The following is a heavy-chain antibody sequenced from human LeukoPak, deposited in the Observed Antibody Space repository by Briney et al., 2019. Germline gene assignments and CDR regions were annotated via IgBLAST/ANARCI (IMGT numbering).Heavy chain of an antibody. Sequence: ASVKVSCKVSGYTFTDYYMHWVQQAPGKGLEWMGLVDPEDGETIYAEKFQGSINITADTSTDTAYMELSSLRSEDTAVYYCANSGSRDDRSFGVYWGQGTLVTVSS. J-gene: IGHJ4*02. CDR3: ANSGSRDDRSFGVY. D-gene: IGHD3-22*01. CDR1: GYTFTDYY. CDR2: VDPEDGET. V-gene: IGHV1-69-2*01.